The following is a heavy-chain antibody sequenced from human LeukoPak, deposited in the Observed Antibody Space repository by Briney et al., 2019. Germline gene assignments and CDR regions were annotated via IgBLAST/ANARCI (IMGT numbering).Heavy chain of an antibody. D-gene: IGHD3-3*01. CDR1: GGTFSSYA. CDR3: ARVGGFNGDFDY. V-gene: IGHV1-69*04. CDR2: IIPILGIA. Sequence: SVKVSCKASGGTFSSYAISWVRQAPGQGLEWMGRIIPILGIANYAQKLQGRVTITADKSTSTAYMELSSLRSEDTAVYYCARVGGFNGDFDYWGQGTLVTVSS. J-gene: IGHJ4*02.